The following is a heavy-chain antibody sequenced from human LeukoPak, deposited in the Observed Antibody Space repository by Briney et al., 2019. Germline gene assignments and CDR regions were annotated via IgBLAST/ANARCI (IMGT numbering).Heavy chain of an antibody. CDR2: IWYDGSNK. D-gene: IGHD6-13*01. CDR3: TRDRSTYSSSWYLDY. Sequence: GGSLRLSCAASGFTFSSYGMHWVRQAPGKGLEWVAVIWYDGSNKYYADSVKGRLTISRDNSKNSLYLQMNSLRAEDTTVYYCTRDRSTYSSSWYLDYWGQGTLVTVSS. CDR1: GFTFSSYG. J-gene: IGHJ4*02. V-gene: IGHV3-33*01.